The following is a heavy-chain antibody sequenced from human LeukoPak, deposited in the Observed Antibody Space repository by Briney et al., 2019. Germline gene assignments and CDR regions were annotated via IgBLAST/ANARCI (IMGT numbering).Heavy chain of an antibody. CDR2: IYYSGTT. CDR3: ARGASGTLYDAFDI. D-gene: IGHD1-26*01. J-gene: IGHJ3*02. CDR1: GYSISSGYY. V-gene: IGHV4-61*03. Sequence: SETLSLTCSVSGYSISSGYYWGWIRQPPGEGLEWIGSIYYSGTTHSNPSLKSRATISVDTSKNHLSLKVNFVTAADTAVYYCARGASGTLYDAFDIWGQGTMVTVSS.